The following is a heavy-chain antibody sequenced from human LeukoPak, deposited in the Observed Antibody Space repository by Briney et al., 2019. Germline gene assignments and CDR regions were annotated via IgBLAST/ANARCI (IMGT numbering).Heavy chain of an antibody. V-gene: IGHV4-59*08. CDR1: GGSISSYY. CDR3: ARGLDYDILTGYYKAPGEFDP. D-gene: IGHD3-9*01. Sequence: PSETLSLTCTVSGGSISSYYWSWIRQPPGKGLEWIGYIYYSGSTNYNPSLKSRVTISVDTSKNQFSLELSSVTAADTAVYYCARGLDYDILTGYYKAPGEFDPWGQGTLVTVSS. CDR2: IYYSGST. J-gene: IGHJ5*02.